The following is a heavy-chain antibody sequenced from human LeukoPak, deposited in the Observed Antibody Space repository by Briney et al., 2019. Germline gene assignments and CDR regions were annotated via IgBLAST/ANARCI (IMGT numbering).Heavy chain of an antibody. V-gene: IGHV1-3*01. CDR2: INAGNGNT. D-gene: IGHD2-21*01. CDR1: GYTFTSYA. Sequence: ASVKVSRKASGYTFTSYAMHWVRQAPGQRLEWMGWINAGNGNTKYSQKFQGRVTITRDTSASTAYMELSSLRSEDTAVYYCASPSAQNSRYYYYYGMDVWGQGTTVTVSS. CDR3: ASPSAQNSRYYYYYGMDV. J-gene: IGHJ6*02.